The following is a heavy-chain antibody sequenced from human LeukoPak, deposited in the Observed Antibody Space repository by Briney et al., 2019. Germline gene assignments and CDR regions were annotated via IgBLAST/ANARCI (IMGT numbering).Heavy chain of an antibody. Sequence: SETLSLTCAVYGGSFSGYYWSWIRQPPGKGLEWIGEINHSGSTNYNPSLKSRVTISVDTSKNQFSLKLSSVTAADMAVYYCVIVAGYWGQGVLVTVSS. CDR3: VIVAGY. J-gene: IGHJ4*02. CDR1: GGSFSGYY. V-gene: IGHV4-34*01. CDR2: INHSGST. D-gene: IGHD2-21*01.